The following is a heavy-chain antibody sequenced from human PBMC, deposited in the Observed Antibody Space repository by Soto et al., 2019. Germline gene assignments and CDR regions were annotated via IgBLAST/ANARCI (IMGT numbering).Heavy chain of an antibody. CDR3: AVTAPPIYYYYGMDV. V-gene: IGHV4-39*01. CDR2: IYYSGST. J-gene: IGHJ6*02. D-gene: IGHD5-18*01. CDR1: GGSISSSSYY. Sequence: SETLSLTCTVSGGSISSSSYYWGWIRQPPGKGLEWIGSIYYSGSTYYNPSLKSRVTISVDTSKNQFSLKLSSVTAADTAVYYCAVTAPPIYYYYGMDVWGQGTTVTVSS.